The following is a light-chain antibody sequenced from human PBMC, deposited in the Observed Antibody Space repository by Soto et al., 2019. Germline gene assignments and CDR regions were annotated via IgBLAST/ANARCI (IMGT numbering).Light chain of an antibody. CDR3: LLAYSGDRRI. CDR2: DTS. J-gene: IGLJ2*01. CDR1: TGAVTSGHY. Sequence: QAVVTQEPSLTVSPGGTVSLTCGSSTGAVTSGHYPYWFQQKPGQAPRTLIYDTSKTHSWTPARFSGSLLGGKAALTLSAAQPEDEADYYCLLAYSGDRRIFGGGTQLTVL. V-gene: IGLV7-46*01.